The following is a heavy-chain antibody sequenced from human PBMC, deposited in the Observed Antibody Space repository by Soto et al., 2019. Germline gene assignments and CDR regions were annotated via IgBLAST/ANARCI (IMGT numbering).Heavy chain of an antibody. J-gene: IGHJ4*02. CDR3: AALGWLRFPGFDY. CDR2: MNRNSGNT. Sequence: LEASVKVFCKASGYTFTSYDINWVRQATGQGLEWMGWMNRNSGNTGYAQKFEGRVTMTRNTSISTAYMELSSLRSEDTAVYYCAALGWLRFPGFDYWGQGTLDTVSS. V-gene: IGHV1-8*01. D-gene: IGHD5-12*01. CDR1: GYTFTSYD.